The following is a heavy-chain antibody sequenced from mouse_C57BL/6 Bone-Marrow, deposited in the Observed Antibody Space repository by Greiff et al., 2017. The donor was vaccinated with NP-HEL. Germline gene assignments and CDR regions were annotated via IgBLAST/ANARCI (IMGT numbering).Heavy chain of an antibody. Sequence: VQLQQSGPELVKPGASVKISCKASGYAFSSSWMNWVKQRPGKGLEWIGRIYPGDGDTNSDGKFKGKATLSADKSSSTAYMQLSSLTSEDSAVYFCARHSNYGPWFAYWGQGTLVTVSA. CDR1: GYAFSSSW. J-gene: IGHJ3*01. D-gene: IGHD2-5*01. CDR3: ARHSNYGPWFAY. CDR2: IYPGDGDT. V-gene: IGHV1-82*01.